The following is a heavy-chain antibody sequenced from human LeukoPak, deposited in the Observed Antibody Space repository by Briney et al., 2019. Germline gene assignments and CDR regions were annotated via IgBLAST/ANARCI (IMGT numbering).Heavy chain of an antibody. D-gene: IGHD5-24*01. J-gene: IGHJ5*02. Sequence: SETLSLTCAVYGGSFSGYYWSWIRQPPGKGLEWIGEINHTGSTYYHPSLESRVTISVDTSKNQFSLKVSSVTAADTAVYHCAKSRGRGSFDPWGQGTLVIVSS. CDR2: INHTGST. CDR1: GGSFSGYY. V-gene: IGHV4-34*01. CDR3: AKSRGRGSFDP.